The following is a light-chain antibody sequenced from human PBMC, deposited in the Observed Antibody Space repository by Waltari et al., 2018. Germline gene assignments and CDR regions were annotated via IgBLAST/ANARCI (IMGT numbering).Light chain of an antibody. CDR1: SRDVGPYNL. CDR2: QAS. V-gene: IGLV2-23*01. J-gene: IGLJ3*02. CDR3: CSYAGSGSWV. Sequence: QSALTQPASVSGSPGQSISISCIGSSRDVGPYNLVSWYQQHPGKAPTLIVFQASKRPSGVSNRFSGANAANTAALIISGLQADDEADYYCCSYAGSGSWVFGGGTKVTVI.